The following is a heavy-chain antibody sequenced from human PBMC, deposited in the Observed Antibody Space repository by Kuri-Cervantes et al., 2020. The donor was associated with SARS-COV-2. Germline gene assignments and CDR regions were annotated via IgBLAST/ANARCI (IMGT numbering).Heavy chain of an antibody. CDR2: INHSGST. Sequence: SETLSLTCAVYGGPFSDYYWTWIRQPPGKGLEWIGEINHSGSTNYNPFLKSRVTISVDTSKNQFSLKLSSVTAADTAVYYCARELGYSSAWSQGDYFDNWGQGTLVTVSS. CDR3: ARELGYSSAWSQGDYFDN. D-gene: IGHD6-19*01. V-gene: IGHV4-34*01. J-gene: IGHJ4*02. CDR1: GGPFSDYY.